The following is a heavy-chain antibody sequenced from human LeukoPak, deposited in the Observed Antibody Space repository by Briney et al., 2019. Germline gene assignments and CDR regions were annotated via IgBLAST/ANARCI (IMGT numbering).Heavy chain of an antibody. D-gene: IGHD2-21*02. V-gene: IGHV3-15*01. CDR1: GFTFSNAW. J-gene: IGHJ4*02. CDR2: IKSKTDGGTT. CDR3: ATEDLAYCGGDCYLFDY. Sequence: GGSLRLSCAASGFTFSNAWMSWVRQAPGKGLEWVGRIKSKTDGGTTDYAAPVKGRFTISRDDSKNTLYLQMNSLKTEDTAAYYCATEDLAYCGGDCYLFDYWGQGTLVTVSS.